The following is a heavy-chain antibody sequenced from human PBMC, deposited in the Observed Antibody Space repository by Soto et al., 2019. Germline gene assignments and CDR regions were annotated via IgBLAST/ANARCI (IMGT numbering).Heavy chain of an antibody. J-gene: IGHJ5*02. CDR3: AGRNSLASVSLNFRELSNYKWIDP. Sequence: SETLSLTCTVSGDSITNSNYYWGWFRQPPGKGLEWVASIYYIGSTYYNPSLKSRVTISVDTSNNQFSLNLNSVTASDTAVYYCAGRNSLASVSLNFRELSNYKWIDPWGPGTLVTVSS. D-gene: IGHD3-16*02. CDR1: GDSITNSNYY. CDR2: IYYIGST. V-gene: IGHV4-39*01.